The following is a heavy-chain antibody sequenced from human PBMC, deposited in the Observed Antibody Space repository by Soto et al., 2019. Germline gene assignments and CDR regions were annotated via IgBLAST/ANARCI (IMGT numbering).Heavy chain of an antibody. CDR3: AKDGYYGSGNYYRGSADY. V-gene: IGHV3-23*01. Sequence: EVQLLESGGGLVQPGGSLRLSCAVSGFTFSSYAMSWVRQAPGKGLEWVSAISGSGGGSTYYADSVKGRFTITRDNSKNTLSLQMNSLRAEDTAVYFCAKDGYYGSGNYYRGSADYWGQGTLVTVPS. J-gene: IGHJ4*02. CDR1: GFTFSSYA. CDR2: ISGSGGGST. D-gene: IGHD3-10*01.